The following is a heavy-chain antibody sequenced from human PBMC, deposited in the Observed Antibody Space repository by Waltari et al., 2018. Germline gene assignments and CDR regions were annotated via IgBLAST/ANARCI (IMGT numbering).Heavy chain of an antibody. D-gene: IGHD6-13*01. V-gene: IGHV4-34*01. J-gene: IGHJ6*02. CDR3: ARAASAAAGTRGMDV. CDR1: GGSFSGYY. CDR2: INHSGST. Sequence: QVQLQQWGAGLLKPSETLSLTCAVYGGSFSGYYWSWIRKPPGKGLEWIGEINHSGSTNYNPSLKSRVTISVDTSKNQFSLKLSSVTAADTAVYYCARAASAAAGTRGMDVWGQGTTVTVSS.